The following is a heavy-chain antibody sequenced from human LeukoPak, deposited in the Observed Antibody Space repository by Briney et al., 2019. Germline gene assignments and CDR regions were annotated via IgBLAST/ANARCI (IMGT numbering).Heavy chain of an antibody. V-gene: IGHV4-34*01. CDR3: ARGRRILRVVVAAASWFDP. D-gene: IGHD2-15*01. CDR2: INHSGST. Sequence: PSETQSLTCAVYGGSFSGYYWSWIRQPPGKGLEWIGEINHSGSTNYNPSLKSRVTISVDTSKNQFSLKLSSVTAADTAVYYCARGRRILRVVVAAASWFDPWGQGTLVTVSS. CDR1: GGSFSGYY. J-gene: IGHJ5*02.